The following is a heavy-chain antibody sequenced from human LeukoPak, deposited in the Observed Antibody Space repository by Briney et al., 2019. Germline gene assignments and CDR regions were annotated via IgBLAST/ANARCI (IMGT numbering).Heavy chain of an antibody. CDR3: AKASYATGYYNSYFDY. CDR1: GFTFTRHS. CDR2: IGIWGSTI. J-gene: IGHJ4*02. V-gene: IGHV3-48*01. Sequence: GGPLRLSCAASGFTFTRHSMNWVRQAPGKGLEWVSFIGIWGSTIYYADSVKGRFTISRDNAKNSVYLQMNSLRAEDTAVYYCAKASYATGYYNSYFDYWGQGTLVTVSS. D-gene: IGHD3-9*01.